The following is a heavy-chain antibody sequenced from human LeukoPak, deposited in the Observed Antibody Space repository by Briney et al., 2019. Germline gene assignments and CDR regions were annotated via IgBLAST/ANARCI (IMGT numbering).Heavy chain of an antibody. D-gene: IGHD3-22*01. J-gene: IGHJ6*03. V-gene: IGHV1-8*01. CDR2: MNPNSGNT. CDR1: GYTFTSYD. CDR3: ARHYYDSSGYYLEGYYYYMDV. Sequence: ASVKVSCKASGYTFTSYDINWVRQATGQGVEWMGWMNPNSGNTGYAQKFQGRVTMTRNTSISTAYMELSSLRSEDTAVYYCARHYYDSSGYYLEGYYYYMDVWGKGTTVTVSS.